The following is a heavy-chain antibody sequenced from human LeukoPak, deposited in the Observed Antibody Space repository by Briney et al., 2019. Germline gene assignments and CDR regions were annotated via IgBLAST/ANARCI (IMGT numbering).Heavy chain of an antibody. CDR3: ARALHNWFDP. CDR1: GGSISSGGYS. Sequence: PSETLSLTCAVSGGSISSGGYSWSWIRQPPGKGLEWIAYIYHSGSTYYNPSLKSRVTISVDRSKNQFSLKLSSVTAADTAVYYCARALHNWFDPWGQGTLVTVSS. J-gene: IGHJ5*02. V-gene: IGHV4-30-2*01. CDR2: IYHSGST.